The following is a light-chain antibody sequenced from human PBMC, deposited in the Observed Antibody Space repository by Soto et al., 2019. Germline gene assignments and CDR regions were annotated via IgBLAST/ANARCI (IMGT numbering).Light chain of an antibody. Sequence: SVLAQPPSVSGAPGQKVTISCTGSSSNIGAGYDLHWYQQLPGKAPRAVIYAVSGRPSGVPNRFSGSKSGNTASLTISGLQADDEADYYCSSATRSSTYVFGTGNKVTV. V-gene: IGLV1-40*01. CDR1: SSNIGAGYD. CDR3: SSATRSSTYV. CDR2: AVS. J-gene: IGLJ1*01.